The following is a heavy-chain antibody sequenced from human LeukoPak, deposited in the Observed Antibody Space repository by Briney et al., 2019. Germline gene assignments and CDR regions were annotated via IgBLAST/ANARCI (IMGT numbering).Heavy chain of an antibody. CDR2: ISAYNGNT. CDR3: ARSGDIVVVPAARPGDI. CDR1: GYTFTSYA. V-gene: IGHV1-18*01. D-gene: IGHD2-2*01. Sequence: GASVKVSCKASGYTFTSYAMNWVRQAPGQGLEWMGWISAYNGNTNYAQKLQGRVTMTTDTSTSTAYMELRSLRSDDTAVYYCARSGDIVVVPAARPGDIWGQGTMVTVSS. J-gene: IGHJ3*02.